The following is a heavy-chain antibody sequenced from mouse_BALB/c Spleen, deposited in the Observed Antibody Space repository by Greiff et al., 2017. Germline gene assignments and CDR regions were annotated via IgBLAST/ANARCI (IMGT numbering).Heavy chain of an antibody. Sequence: EVHLVESGGGLVKLGGSLKLSCAASGFTFSSYYMSWVRQTPEKRLELVAAINSNGGSTYYPDTVKGRFTISRDNAKNTLYLQMSSLKSEDTALYYCARQIYDGYYVFAYWGQGTLVTVSA. CDR3: ARQIYDGYYVFAY. V-gene: IGHV5-6-2*01. CDR1: GFTFSSYY. J-gene: IGHJ3*01. CDR2: INSNGGST. D-gene: IGHD2-3*01.